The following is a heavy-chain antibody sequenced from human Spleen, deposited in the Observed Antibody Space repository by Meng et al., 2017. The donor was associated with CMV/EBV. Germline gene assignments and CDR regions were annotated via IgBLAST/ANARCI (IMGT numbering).Heavy chain of an antibody. CDR1: GFAFNNFG. Sequence: GGSLRLSCAASGFAFNNFGIHWVRQAPGKGLEWVAFIGYDGSNKYHADSVKGRFTISRDNSKNTLYLQMDSLRYEDTAVYYCAKDHGSYGDYWGQGTLVTVSS. CDR3: AKDHGSYGDY. D-gene: IGHD5-18*01. CDR2: IGYDGSNK. J-gene: IGHJ4*02. V-gene: IGHV3-30*02.